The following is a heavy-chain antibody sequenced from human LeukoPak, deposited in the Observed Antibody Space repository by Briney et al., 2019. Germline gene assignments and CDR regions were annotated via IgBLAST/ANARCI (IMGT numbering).Heavy chain of an antibody. CDR1: GFTVSSNY. CDR3: AKGGHYTYFEY. Sequence: GGSLRLSCAASGFTVSSNYMSWFRQAPGKGLEWVSIIYSGGSTYYADSVKGRFTISRDNSENTLYLQMDSLRAEDTAVYYCAKGGHYTYFEYWGQGTLVTVSS. CDR2: IYSGGST. J-gene: IGHJ4*02. D-gene: IGHD3-3*01. V-gene: IGHV3-53*01.